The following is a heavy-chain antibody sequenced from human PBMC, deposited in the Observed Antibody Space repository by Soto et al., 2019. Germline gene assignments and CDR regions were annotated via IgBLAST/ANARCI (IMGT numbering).Heavy chain of an antibody. Sequence: SETLSLTCTVSGGSISSYYWNWIRQPPGKGLEWIGDIYYSGSTNYNPSLKSRVTISVDTSKNQFSLKLSSVTAADTAVHYCARVDGDGYNFGYWGQGTLVTVSS. J-gene: IGHJ4*02. CDR3: ARVDGDGYNFGY. CDR2: IYYSGST. CDR1: GGSISSYY. D-gene: IGHD5-12*01. V-gene: IGHV4-59*01.